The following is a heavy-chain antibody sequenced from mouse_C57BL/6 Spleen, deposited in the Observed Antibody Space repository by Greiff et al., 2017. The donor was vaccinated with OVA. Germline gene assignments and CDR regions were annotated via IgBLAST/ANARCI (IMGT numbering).Heavy chain of an antibody. J-gene: IGHJ2*01. Sequence: EVKVVESGGGLVKPGGSLKLSCAASGFTFSDYGMHWVRQAPEKGLEWVAYISSGSSTIYYADTVKGRFPISRDNAKNTLFLQMTSLRSADTAMYYCARDGTRYFDYWGQGTTLTVSS. D-gene: IGHD4-1*01. V-gene: IGHV5-17*01. CDR1: GFTFSDYG. CDR2: ISSGSSTI. CDR3: ARDGTRYFDY.